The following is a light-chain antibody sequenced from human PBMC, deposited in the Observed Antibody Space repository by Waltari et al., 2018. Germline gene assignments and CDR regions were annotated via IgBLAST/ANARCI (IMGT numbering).Light chain of an antibody. CDR1: SSNIGSNT. V-gene: IGLV1-44*01. Sequence: QSVLTQPPSASGTPGQRVTISCSGSSSNIGSNTVNWYQQLPGTAPKLLIYRSNQGPPGVPDRLSGSKSGTSASLAISGLQSEDEADYYCAAWDDSLNAPEVFGGGTKLTVL. CDR3: AAWDDSLNAPEV. CDR2: RSN. J-gene: IGLJ3*02.